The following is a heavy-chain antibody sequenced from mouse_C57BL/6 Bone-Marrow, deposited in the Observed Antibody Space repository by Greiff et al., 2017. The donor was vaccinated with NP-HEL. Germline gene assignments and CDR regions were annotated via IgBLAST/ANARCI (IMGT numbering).Heavy chain of an antibody. V-gene: IGHV2-5*01. CDR3: AKKEGGLYYYAMDY. CDR1: GFSLTSYG. CDR2: IWRGGST. J-gene: IGHJ4*01. Sequence: VQLQQSGPGLVQPSQSLSIPCPVSGFSLTSYGVHWVRQSPGKGLEWLGVIWRGGSTDYNAAFMSRLSITKDNSKSQVFFKMNSLQADDTAIYYCAKKEGGLYYYAMDYWGQGTSVTVSS.